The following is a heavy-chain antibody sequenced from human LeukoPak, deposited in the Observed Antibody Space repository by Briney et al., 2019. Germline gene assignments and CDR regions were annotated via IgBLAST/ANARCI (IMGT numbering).Heavy chain of an antibody. CDR1: GFLFDDYA. D-gene: IGHD1-7*01. CDR3: AKDIEEGYNWNYDLDY. CDR2: INGDGIYT. V-gene: IGHV3-43*02. Sequence: GSLRLSFAASGFLFDDYAMHWVRPAPGKGLEWVPLINGDGIYTYYADSVKGRFTISRDNSKNSLYLQMNSLRSEDTALYYCAKDIEEGYNWNYDLDYWGQGTLVTVSS. J-gene: IGHJ4*02.